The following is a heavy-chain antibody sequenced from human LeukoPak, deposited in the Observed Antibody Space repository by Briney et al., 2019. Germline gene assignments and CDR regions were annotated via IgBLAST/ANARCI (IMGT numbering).Heavy chain of an antibody. CDR1: GFTFSSYE. J-gene: IGHJ4*02. Sequence: GGSLRLSCAASGFTFSSYEMNWVRQAPGKGLEWVGFIRSKAYGGTTEYAASVKGRFTISRDDSKSIAYLQMNSLKTEDTAVYYCTRDHRYYDYVWGSYHLVGYFDYWGQGTLVTVSS. CDR2: IRSKAYGGTT. CDR3: TRDHRYYDYVWGSYHLVGYFDY. D-gene: IGHD3-16*02. V-gene: IGHV3-49*04.